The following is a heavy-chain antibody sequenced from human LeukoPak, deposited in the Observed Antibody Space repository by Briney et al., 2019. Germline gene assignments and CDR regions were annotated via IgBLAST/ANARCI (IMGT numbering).Heavy chain of an antibody. V-gene: IGHV3-23*01. D-gene: IGHD3-10*01. Sequence: GGSLRLSCAASGFTFSSYWMSWVRQAPGKGLEWVSAISGSGGSTYYADSVKGRFTISRDNSKNTLYLQMNSLRPEDTAVYYCAKVSGELLSFDYWGQGTLVTVSS. CDR1: GFTFSSYW. CDR2: ISGSGGST. CDR3: AKVSGELLSFDY. J-gene: IGHJ4*02.